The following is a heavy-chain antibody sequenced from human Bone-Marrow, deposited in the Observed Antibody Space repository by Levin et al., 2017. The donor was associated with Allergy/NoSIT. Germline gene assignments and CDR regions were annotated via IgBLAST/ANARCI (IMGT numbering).Heavy chain of an antibody. V-gene: IGHV3-9*01. CDR2: ISWNSDSI. Sequence: PGGSLRLSCAASGFTFDDYAMHWVRQAPGKGLEWVSGISWNSDSIGYVDSVKGRFTISRDNAKNSLYLQVNSLRAEDTALYYCAKDRRSGWYDNRGVTDYYFYGMDVWGQGTTVAVSS. CDR1: GFTFDDYA. CDR3: AKDRRSGWYDNRGVTDYYFYGMDV. J-gene: IGHJ6*02. D-gene: IGHD6-19*01.